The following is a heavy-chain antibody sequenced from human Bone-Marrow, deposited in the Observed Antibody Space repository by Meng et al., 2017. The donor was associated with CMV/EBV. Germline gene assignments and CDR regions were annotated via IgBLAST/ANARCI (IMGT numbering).Heavy chain of an antibody. CDR1: GFTFSSYS. D-gene: IGHD6-6*01. V-gene: IGHV3-21*01. CDR3: ASLGGSSRYYYYYGMDV. J-gene: IGHJ6*02. CDR2: ISSSSSYI. Sequence: GESLKISCAASGFTFSSYSMNWVRQAPGKGLEWVSSISSSSSYIYYADSVKGRFTISRDNAKNSLYLQMNSLRAEDTAVYYCASLGGSSRYYYYYGMDVWGQGTTVTASS.